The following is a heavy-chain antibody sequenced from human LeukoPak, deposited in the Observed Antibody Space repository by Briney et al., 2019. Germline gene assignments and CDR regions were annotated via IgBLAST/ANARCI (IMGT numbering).Heavy chain of an antibody. CDR2: IIPIFGTA. CDR1: GGTFSSYA. D-gene: IGHD2-2*01. Sequence: GASVKVSCKASGGTFSSYAISWVRQAPGQGLEWMGGIIPIFGTANYAQKFQGRVTITADESTSTAYMELSSLRSEDTAVYYCARAGQGYCTSAACFLSLDYWGQGTLVTVSS. CDR3: ARAGQGYCTSAACFLSLDY. V-gene: IGHV1-69*13. J-gene: IGHJ4*02.